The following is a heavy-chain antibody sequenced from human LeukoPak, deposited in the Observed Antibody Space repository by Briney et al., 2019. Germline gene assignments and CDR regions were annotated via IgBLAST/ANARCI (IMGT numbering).Heavy chain of an antibody. CDR1: GGSISSGGYY. D-gene: IGHD6-6*01. Sequence: SETLSLTCTVSGGSISSGGYYWSWLRQHPGKGLEWIGYIYYSGSTYYNPSLKSRVTISVDTSKNQFSLKLSSVTAADTAVYYCARGPWQLVRVDYWGQGTLVTVSS. CDR2: IYYSGST. V-gene: IGHV4-31*03. CDR3: ARGPWQLVRVDY. J-gene: IGHJ4*02.